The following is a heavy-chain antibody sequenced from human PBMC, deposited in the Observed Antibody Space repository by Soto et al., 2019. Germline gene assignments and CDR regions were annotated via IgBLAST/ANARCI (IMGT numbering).Heavy chain of an antibody. V-gene: IGHV3-73*01. D-gene: IGHD3-22*01. CDR3: ILVFFDSSGYYSHFGY. CDR1: GFTFSGSA. Sequence: GGSLRLSCAASGFTFSGSAMHWVRQASGKGLEWVGRIRSKANSYATAYAASVKSRFTISRDDSKNTAYLQMNSLKTEDTAVFYCILVFFDSSGYYSHFGYWGQGTLVTVSS. J-gene: IGHJ4*02. CDR2: IRSKANSYAT.